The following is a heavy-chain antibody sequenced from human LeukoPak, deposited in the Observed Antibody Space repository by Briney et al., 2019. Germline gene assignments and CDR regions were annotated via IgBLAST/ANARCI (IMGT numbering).Heavy chain of an antibody. CDR2: MNSNSGNT. Sequence: GTSVKVSCKASGYTFTTYDINWVRQATGQGLEWMGWMNSNSGNTGYGQKFQGRVTMTRNTSISTAYMELNSLRSEDTAVYYCARWGGYDSSGYQRNSFDYWGQGTLVTVSS. V-gene: IGHV1-8*01. D-gene: IGHD3-22*01. J-gene: IGHJ4*02. CDR3: ARWGGYDSSGYQRNSFDY. CDR1: GYTFTTYD.